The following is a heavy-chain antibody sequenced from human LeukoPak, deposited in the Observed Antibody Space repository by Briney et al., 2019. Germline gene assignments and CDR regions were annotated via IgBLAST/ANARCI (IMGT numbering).Heavy chain of an antibody. CDR1: GFTFSSYA. V-gene: IGHV3-30-3*01. Sequence: GGSLRLSCAASGFTFSSYAMHWVRQAPGKGVEWVAVISYDGSNKYYADCVKGRFTISRDNSKTTLYLQMNSLRAEDTAVYYCARGYYDFWSGTPPIGYWGQGTLVTVSS. CDR3: ARGYYDFWSGTPPIGY. D-gene: IGHD3-3*01. J-gene: IGHJ4*02. CDR2: ISYDGSNK.